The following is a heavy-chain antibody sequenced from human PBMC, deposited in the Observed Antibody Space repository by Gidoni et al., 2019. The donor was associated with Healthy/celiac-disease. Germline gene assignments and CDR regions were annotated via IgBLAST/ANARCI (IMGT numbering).Heavy chain of an antibody. Sequence: GPVLVKPTETLTLTCTVSGFSLSNARMGVSWIRQPPGKALEWLAHIVANDEKSYSTSLKSRLTITKDTYKSQVVLTMTNMDPVDTATYYCARNYYYDFWSGYSYWFDPWGQGTLVTVSS. CDR2: IVANDEK. CDR1: GFSLSNARMG. V-gene: IGHV2-26*01. J-gene: IGHJ5*02. D-gene: IGHD3-3*01. CDR3: ARNYYYDFWSGYSYWFDP.